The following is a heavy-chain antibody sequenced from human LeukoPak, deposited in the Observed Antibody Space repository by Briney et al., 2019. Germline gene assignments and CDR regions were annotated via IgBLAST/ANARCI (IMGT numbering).Heavy chain of an antibody. CDR2: INSDGSST. CDR1: GFTFSSYW. CDR3: ANLWSGDYFDY. V-gene: IGHV3-74*01. Sequence: GGSLRLSCAASGFTFSSYWMHWVRQAPGKGLVWVSRINSDGSSTSYADSVKGRFTISRDNAKNTLYLQMNSLRAEDTALYYCANLWSGDYFDYWGQGTLVTVSS. J-gene: IGHJ4*02. D-gene: IGHD3-10*02.